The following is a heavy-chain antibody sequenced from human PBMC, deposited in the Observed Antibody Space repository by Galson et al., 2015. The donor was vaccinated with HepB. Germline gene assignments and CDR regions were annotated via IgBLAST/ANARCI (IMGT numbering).Heavy chain of an antibody. V-gene: IGHV3-23*01. D-gene: IGHD6-19*01. CDR3: AKDRYSTGWYYLDY. CDR2: ISGTGGST. CDR1: GFTFSSYA. Sequence: SLRLSCAASGFTFSSYAMSWVRQASGKGLEWVSAISGTGGSTYYADSVKGRFTISRDNSKNTLYLHMNSLRAEDTAIYYCAKDRYSTGWYYLDYWGQGTLVTVSS. J-gene: IGHJ4*02.